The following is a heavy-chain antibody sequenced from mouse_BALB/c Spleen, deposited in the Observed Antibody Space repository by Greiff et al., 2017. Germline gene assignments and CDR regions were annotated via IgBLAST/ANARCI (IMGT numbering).Heavy chain of an antibody. CDR2: ISSGSSTI. D-gene: IGHD2-12*01. CDR1: GFTFSSFG. CDR3: ARDGRRGAMDY. J-gene: IGHJ4*01. Sequence: EVKLQESGGGLVQPGGSRKLSCAASGFTFSSFGMHWVRQAPEKGLEWVAYISSGSSTIYYADTVKGRFTISRDNPKNTLFLQMTSLRSEDTAMYYCARDGRRGAMDYWGQGTSVTVSS. V-gene: IGHV5-17*02.